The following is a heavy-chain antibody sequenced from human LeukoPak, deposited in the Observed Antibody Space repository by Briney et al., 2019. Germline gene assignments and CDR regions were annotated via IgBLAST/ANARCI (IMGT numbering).Heavy chain of an antibody. Sequence: PGRSLRLSCAASGFTFSNAWMSWVRQAPGKGLEWVGRIKSKTDGGTTDYAAPVKGRFTISRDDSKNTLYLQMNSLKTEDTAVYYCTTDLVGATQFDYWGQGTLVTVSS. CDR2: IKSKTDGGTT. D-gene: IGHD1-26*01. J-gene: IGHJ4*02. CDR1: GFTFSNAW. V-gene: IGHV3-15*01. CDR3: TTDLVGATQFDY.